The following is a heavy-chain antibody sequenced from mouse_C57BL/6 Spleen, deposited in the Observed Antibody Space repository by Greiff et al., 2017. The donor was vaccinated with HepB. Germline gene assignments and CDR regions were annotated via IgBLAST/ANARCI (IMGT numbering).Heavy chain of an antibody. CDR3: ARSRYGYDGDY. Sequence: QVQLQQPGAELVMPGASVKLSCKASGYTFTSYWMHWVKQRPGQGLEWIGEIDPSDSYTNYNQKFKGKSTLTVDKSSSTAYMQLSSLTSEDAAVYYCARSRYGYDGDYWGQGTTLTVSS. V-gene: IGHV1-69*01. J-gene: IGHJ2*01. CDR1: GYTFTSYW. CDR2: IDPSDSYT. D-gene: IGHD2-2*01.